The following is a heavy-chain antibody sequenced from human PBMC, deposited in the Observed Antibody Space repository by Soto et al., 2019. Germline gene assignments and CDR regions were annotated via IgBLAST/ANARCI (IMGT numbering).Heavy chain of an antibody. J-gene: IGHJ4*02. Sequence: SEILSLTLTVSGASISSGDYYWSLIRQPPVKGLEWIGYIYYSGSTYYNPSLKSRVTISVDTSKNQLSLKLSSVTAADTAVYYCASGRITIFGVLIDAFDFWGQGAMVPVSS. CDR2: IYYSGST. D-gene: IGHD3-3*01. V-gene: IGHV4-30-4*01. CDR3: ASGRITIFGVLIDAFDF. CDR1: GASISSGDYY.